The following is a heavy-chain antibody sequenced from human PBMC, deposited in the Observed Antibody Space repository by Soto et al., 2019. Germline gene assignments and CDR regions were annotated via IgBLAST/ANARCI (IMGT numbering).Heavy chain of an antibody. D-gene: IGHD3-22*01. J-gene: IGHJ4*02. Sequence: QVQLQESGPGLVKPSGTLSLTCAVSGGSITNTDWWTWVRQPPGMGLEWVGDISLSGNTNYNPSLEGRAAISLDKSRNQFSLILNSVTAADTAGYYCASRGSSGPFWGQGTLVTVSS. V-gene: IGHV4-4*02. CDR2: ISLSGNT. CDR3: ASRGSSGPF. CDR1: GGSITNTDW.